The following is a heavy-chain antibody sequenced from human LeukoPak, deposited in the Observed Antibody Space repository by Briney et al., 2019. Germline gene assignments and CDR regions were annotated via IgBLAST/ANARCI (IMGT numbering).Heavy chain of an antibody. CDR3: ARDTSAISDSSGYPLRPLDY. V-gene: IGHV4-4*07. D-gene: IGHD3-22*01. Sequence: SETLSLTCTVSGGSISSYYWSWIRQPAGKGLEWIRRIYTSGSTNYNPSLKSRVTMSVDTSKNQFSLKLSSVTAADTAVYYCARDTSAISDSSGYPLRPLDYWGQGTLVFVSA. J-gene: IGHJ4*02. CDR1: GGSISSYY. CDR2: IYTSGST.